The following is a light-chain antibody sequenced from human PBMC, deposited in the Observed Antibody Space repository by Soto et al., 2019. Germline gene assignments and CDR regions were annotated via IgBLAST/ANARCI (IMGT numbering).Light chain of an antibody. CDR2: GAS. CDR3: QHYDSLPIT. V-gene: IGKV3-20*01. Sequence: EIVMTQSPATLSVSPWERATLSCRASQSVSSNLAWYQQKPGQPPRLLIYGASSRATGIPDRFSGSGSGTDFTLTISRLEPEDFAVFYCQHYDSLPITFGQGTRLEIK. CDR1: QSVSSN. J-gene: IGKJ5*01.